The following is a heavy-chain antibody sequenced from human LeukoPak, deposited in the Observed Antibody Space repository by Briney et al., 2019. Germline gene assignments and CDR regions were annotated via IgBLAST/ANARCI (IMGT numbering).Heavy chain of an antibody. CDR2: ISWNSGSI. J-gene: IGHJ4*01. Sequence: GRSLRLSCAASGFTFDDYAMHWVRQGPGKGLEWVSGISWNSGSIGYADSVKGRFTISRDNAKNSLYLQMNSLRAEDTAVYYCAGSFGDVKNFWGQGTLVTVSS. V-gene: IGHV3-9*01. CDR3: AGSFGDVKNF. CDR1: GFTFDDYA. D-gene: IGHD3-10*01.